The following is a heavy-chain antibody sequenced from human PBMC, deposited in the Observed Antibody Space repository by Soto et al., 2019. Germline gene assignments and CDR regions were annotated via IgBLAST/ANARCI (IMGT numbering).Heavy chain of an antibody. Sequence: GGSLRLSCAASGFTFSSYGMHWVRQAPGKGLEWVAVIWYDGSNKYYADSVKGRFTISRDNSKNTLYLQMNSLRAEDTAVYYCANHPTGHDYSKAEYYYYMDVWGKGTTVTVSS. CDR3: ANHPTGHDYSKAEYYYYMDV. CDR1: GFTFSSYG. CDR2: IWYDGSNK. V-gene: IGHV3-33*06. J-gene: IGHJ6*03. D-gene: IGHD4-4*01.